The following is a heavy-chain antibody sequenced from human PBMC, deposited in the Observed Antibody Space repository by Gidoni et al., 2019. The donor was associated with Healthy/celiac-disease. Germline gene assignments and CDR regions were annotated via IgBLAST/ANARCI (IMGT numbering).Heavy chain of an antibody. CDR3: TTEAQWLWGYFDY. J-gene: IGHJ4*02. CDR2: IKSKTDGGTT. Sequence: EVQLVESGGGLVKPGGSLRLSCAASGFTFSNAWMSWVRQAPGKGLEWVGRIKSKTDGGTTDYAAPVKGRFTISRDDSKNTLYLQMNSLKTEDTAVYYCTTEAQWLWGYFDYWGQGTLVTVSS. CDR1: GFTFSNAW. V-gene: IGHV3-15*01. D-gene: IGHD3-22*01.